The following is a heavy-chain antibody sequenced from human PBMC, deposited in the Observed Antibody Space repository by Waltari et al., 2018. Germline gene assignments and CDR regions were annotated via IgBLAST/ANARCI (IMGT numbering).Heavy chain of an antibody. J-gene: IGHJ4*02. V-gene: IGHV4-59*01. CDR2: IYYSGST. CDR3: ARTAITMVARGVMSYFDY. D-gene: IGHD3-10*01. Sequence: QVQLQESGPGLVKPSETLSLTCTVSGGSISSYYWSWIRQPPGKGLEWIGYIYYSGSTNYNPSRKSRVTISVDTAKNQVARKLSSVTAADTAVYYCARTAITMVARGVMSYFDYWGQGTLVTVSS. CDR1: GGSISSYY.